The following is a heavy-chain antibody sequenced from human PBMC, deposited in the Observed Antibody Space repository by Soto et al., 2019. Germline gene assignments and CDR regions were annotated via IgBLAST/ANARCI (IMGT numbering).Heavy chain of an antibody. CDR2: IKQDGSEK. J-gene: IGHJ4*02. Sequence: GGSLRLSCAASGFTFSSYWMTWVRQAPGKGLEWVASIKQDGSEKHYVDSVKGRFTISRDNAKNSLYLQMNGLRAEDTAVYDCARLRSSGEFVEWGQGTLVPVSS. CDR3: ARLRSSGEFVE. D-gene: IGHD3-10*01. CDR1: GFTFSSYW. V-gene: IGHV3-7*01.